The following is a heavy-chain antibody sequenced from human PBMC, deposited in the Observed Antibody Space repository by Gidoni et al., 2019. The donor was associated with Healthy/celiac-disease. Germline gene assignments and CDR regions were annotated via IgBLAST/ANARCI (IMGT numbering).Heavy chain of an antibody. V-gene: IGHV4-34*01. CDR2: INHSGST. CDR3: ARVAGENSYQYYFDY. CDR1: GGSFSGYY. D-gene: IGHD5-18*01. Sequence: QVQLQQWGAGLLKPSETLSLTCAVYGGSFSGYYWSWIRQPPGKGLEWIGEINHSGSTNYNPSLKSRVTISVDTSKNQFSLKLSSVTAADTAVYYCARVAGENSYQYYFDYWGQGTLVTVSS. J-gene: IGHJ4*02.